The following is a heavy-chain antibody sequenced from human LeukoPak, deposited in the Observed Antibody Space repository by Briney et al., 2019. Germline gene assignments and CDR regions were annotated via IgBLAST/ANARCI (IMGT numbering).Heavy chain of an antibody. CDR1: GFTFSSYS. Sequence: GGSLRLSCAASGFTFSSYSMNWVRQAPGKGLEWVSSISSSSSYIYYADSVKGRSTISRDNAKNSLYLQMNSLRAEDTAVYYCARVGIAVAGTKGFDYWGQGTLVTVSS. J-gene: IGHJ4*02. CDR3: ARVGIAVAGTKGFDY. D-gene: IGHD6-19*01. V-gene: IGHV3-21*01. CDR2: ISSSSSYI.